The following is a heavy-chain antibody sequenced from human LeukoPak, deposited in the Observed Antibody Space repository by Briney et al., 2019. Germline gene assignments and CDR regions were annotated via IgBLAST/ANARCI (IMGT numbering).Heavy chain of an antibody. V-gene: IGHV1-8*01. Sequence: ASVKVSCKASGYTFTSYDINWVRQATGQGLEWMGWMNPNSGNTGYSQKFQGRVTITRDTSASTAYMELSSLRSEDTAVYYCARRNSSGWYNWFDPWGQGTLVTVSS. CDR1: GYTFTSYD. D-gene: IGHD6-19*01. CDR3: ARRNSSGWYNWFDP. J-gene: IGHJ5*02. CDR2: MNPNSGNT.